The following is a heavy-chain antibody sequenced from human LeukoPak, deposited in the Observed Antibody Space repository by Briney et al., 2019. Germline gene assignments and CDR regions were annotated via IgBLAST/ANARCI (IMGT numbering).Heavy chain of an antibody. CDR1: GFVFSSYA. J-gene: IGHJ6*03. CDR2: ISGSGADT. Sequence: PGGSLRLSCAASGFVFSSYAMTWVRQAPGKGLEWVSGISGSGADTYHADSVRRRFTISRDNSKDTLYLQMNSLRAEDTAIYYCAKLGGPYNWDYAGLNYMDVWGKGTTFTVSS. CDR3: AKLGGPYNWDYAGLNYMDV. V-gene: IGHV3-23*01. D-gene: IGHD1-7*01.